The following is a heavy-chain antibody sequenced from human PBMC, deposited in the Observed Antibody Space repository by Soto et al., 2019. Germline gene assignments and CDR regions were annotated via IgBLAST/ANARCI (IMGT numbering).Heavy chain of an antibody. V-gene: IGHV1-2*04. CDR3: ATGGRSGWTYSYYYGMDV. CDR2: INPNSGGT. D-gene: IGHD6-19*01. Sequence: ASVKVSCKASGYTFTGYYIHWVRQAPGQGLEWMGWINPNSGGTNYAQKFQGWVTMTRDTSISTAYMELSRLRSDDTAVYYCATGGRSGWTYSYYYGMDVWGQGTTVTVSS. CDR1: GYTFTGYY. J-gene: IGHJ6*02.